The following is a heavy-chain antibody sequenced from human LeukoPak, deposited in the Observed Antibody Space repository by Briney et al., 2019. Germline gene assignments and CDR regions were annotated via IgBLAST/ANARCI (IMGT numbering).Heavy chain of an antibody. J-gene: IGHJ4*02. Sequence: PSETLSLTCTVSGGSISSYYWSWIRQPPGKGLEWIGRIYISGSTNYNPSLKSRVTISVDTSKNQFSLKLSSVTAADTAVYYCAREPVEYYYDSSGYYYPSHFDYWGQGTLVTVSS. V-gene: IGHV4-4*08. D-gene: IGHD3-22*01. CDR3: AREPVEYYYDSSGYYYPSHFDY. CDR1: GGSISSYY. CDR2: IYISGST.